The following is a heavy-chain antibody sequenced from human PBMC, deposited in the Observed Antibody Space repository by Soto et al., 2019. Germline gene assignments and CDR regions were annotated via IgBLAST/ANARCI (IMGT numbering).Heavy chain of an antibody. Sequence: EVQLVESGGGLIQPGGSLRLSCAAAGFTVSSNYMTWVRQAPGKGLEWVSLIYSGGATSSVDSVKGRFSISRDNYKNTLYLQMNSLRAEDTAVYYCARGFNWLDYWGQGTLVTVSS. CDR2: IYSGGAT. J-gene: IGHJ4*02. CDR3: ARGFNWLDY. D-gene: IGHD1-20*01. CDR1: GFTVSSNY. V-gene: IGHV3-53*01.